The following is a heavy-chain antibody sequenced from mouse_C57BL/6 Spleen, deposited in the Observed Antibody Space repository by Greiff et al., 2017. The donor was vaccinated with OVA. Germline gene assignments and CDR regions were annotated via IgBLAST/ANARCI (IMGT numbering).Heavy chain of an antibody. Sequence: VQMKQYGTELVKPGASVKLSCKASGYTFTSYWMHWVKQRPGQGLEWIGNINPSNGGTNYNEKFKSKATLTVDKSSSTAYMQLSSLTSEDSAVYYCARWSFQDYFDYWGQGTTLTVSS. J-gene: IGHJ2*01. V-gene: IGHV1-53*01. CDR2: INPSNGGT. CDR3: ARWSFQDYFDY. CDR1: GYTFTSYW.